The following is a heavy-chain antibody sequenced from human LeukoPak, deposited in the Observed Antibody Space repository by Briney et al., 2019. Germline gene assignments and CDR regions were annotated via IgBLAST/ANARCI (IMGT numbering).Heavy chain of an antibody. CDR3: ARGTNEDSWFGESYYLDY. Sequence: ASVKVSCKASGYTFTSYDINWVRQATRQGLEWMGWMNPNSGNTGYAQKFQGRVTMTRNTSISTAYMELSSLRSEDTAVYYCARGTNEDSWFGESYYLDYWGQGTLVTVSS. V-gene: IGHV1-8*01. J-gene: IGHJ4*02. CDR1: GYTFTSYD. D-gene: IGHD3-10*01. CDR2: MNPNSGNT.